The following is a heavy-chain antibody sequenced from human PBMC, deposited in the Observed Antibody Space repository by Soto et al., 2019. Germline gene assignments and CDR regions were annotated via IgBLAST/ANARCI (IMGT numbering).Heavy chain of an antibody. J-gene: IGHJ6*02. CDR2: IYTSGST. Sequence: QVQLQESGPGLVKPSETLSLTCTVSGGSISSYYWSWIRQPAGKGLEWIGRIYTSGSTNYNPSLKGRVNMSVDTAKNQFSLKLSPVTAADTAVYYCARDKAPPFYYYGSGKGGMDVWGQGTTVTVSS. D-gene: IGHD3-10*01. CDR3: ARDKAPPFYYYGSGKGGMDV. V-gene: IGHV4-4*07. CDR1: GGSISSYY.